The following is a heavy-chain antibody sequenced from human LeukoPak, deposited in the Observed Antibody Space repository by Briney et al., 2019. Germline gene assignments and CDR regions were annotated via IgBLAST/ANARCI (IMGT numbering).Heavy chain of an antibody. CDR3: ARVTRTHDAFDV. D-gene: IGHD2-21*02. CDR1: GDSINSYF. V-gene: IGHV4-59*01. Sequence: SETLSLTCTVSGDSINSYFWTWIRQPPGKGLEWLGYIYSRGTTAYTPSLESRLTMSTDTSKNQFSLTLRSVTTADTTVYFCARVTRTHDAFDVWGQPIMVTVSS. J-gene: IGHJ3*01. CDR2: IYSRGTT.